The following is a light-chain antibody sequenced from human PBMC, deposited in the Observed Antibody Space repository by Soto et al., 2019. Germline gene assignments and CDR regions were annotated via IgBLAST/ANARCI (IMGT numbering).Light chain of an antibody. CDR3: SSYGGSTV. J-gene: IGLJ1*01. CDR2: EVS. Sequence: QSVLTQPPSASGSPGQSVAISCTGTSSDVGGYNYVSWYQQHPGKAPKLVTYEVSKRPSGVPDRFSGSKSGNTASLTVSGLQAEDEADYYCSSYGGSTVFGTGTKVTVL. CDR1: SSDVGGYNY. V-gene: IGLV2-8*01.